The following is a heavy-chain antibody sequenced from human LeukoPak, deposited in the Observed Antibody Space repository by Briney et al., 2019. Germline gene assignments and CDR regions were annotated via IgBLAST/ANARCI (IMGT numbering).Heavy chain of an antibody. V-gene: IGHV3-30*18. J-gene: IGHJ4*02. CDR2: ISYDGSNK. D-gene: IGHD6-19*01. CDR1: GFTFSSYG. Sequence: GGSLRLSCAASGFTFSSYGMHWVRQAPGKGLEWVAVISYDGSNKYYADSVKGRFTISRDNSKNTLYLQMNSLRAEDTAVYYRAKEVQWLFGLDYWGQGTLVTVSS. CDR3: AKEVQWLFGLDY.